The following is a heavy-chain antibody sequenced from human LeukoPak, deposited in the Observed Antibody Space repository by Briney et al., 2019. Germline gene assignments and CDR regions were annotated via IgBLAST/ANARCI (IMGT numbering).Heavy chain of an antibody. D-gene: IGHD3-10*01. J-gene: IGHJ3*02. CDR3: ARGGSGGDI. V-gene: IGHV1-69*04. CDR2: IIPIFGIA. Sequence: SVKVSCKASGGTFSSYAISWVQQAPGQGLEWMGRIIPIFGIANYAQKFQGRVTITADKSTSTAYMELSSLRSEDTAVYYCARGGSGGDIWGQGTMVTVSS. CDR1: GGTFSSYA.